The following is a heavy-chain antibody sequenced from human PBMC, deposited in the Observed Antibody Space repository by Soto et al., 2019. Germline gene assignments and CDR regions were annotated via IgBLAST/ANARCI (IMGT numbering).Heavy chain of an antibody. V-gene: IGHV4-30-4*01. CDR3: ARGAYLNRSGYYYFQH. Sequence: QVQLQESGPGLVKPSQTLSLTCSVSGDSVTSGDYYWTWGRQSPGKGLEWIGYISYSGNTAYNPYLSSRLTISLDTSKNHFSLKRHAATAADTAVYYCARGAYLNRSGYYYFQHWGQGTTVTVSS. CDR1: GDSVTSGDYY. J-gene: IGHJ1*01. D-gene: IGHD3-22*01. CDR2: ISYSGNT.